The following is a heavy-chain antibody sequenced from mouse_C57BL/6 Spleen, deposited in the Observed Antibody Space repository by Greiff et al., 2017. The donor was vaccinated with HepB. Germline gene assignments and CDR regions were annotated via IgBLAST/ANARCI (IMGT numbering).Heavy chain of an antibody. J-gene: IGHJ2*01. Sequence: QVQLQQPGAELVKPGASVKLSCKASGYTFTSYWMHWVKQRPGQGLGWIGMIHPNSGSTNYNEKFTSKATLTVDKSSSTAYMQLSSLTSEDSAVYYCARAWAYYFDYWGQGTTLTVSS. CDR2: IHPNSGST. V-gene: IGHV1-64*01. CDR3: ARAWAYYFDY. D-gene: IGHD4-1*01. CDR1: GYTFTSYW.